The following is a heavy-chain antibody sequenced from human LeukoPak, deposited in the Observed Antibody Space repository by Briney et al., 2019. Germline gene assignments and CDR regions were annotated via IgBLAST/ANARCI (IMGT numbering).Heavy chain of an antibody. CDR2: ISWNSGSI. CDR3: AKDTAD. V-gene: IGHV3-9*01. Sequence: GGSLRFSCAASGFTFDDYAMHWVRQAPGKGLEWVSGISWNSGSIGYADSVKGRFTISRDNAKNSLYLQMNSLRAEDTALYYCAKDTADWGQGTLVTVSS. J-gene: IGHJ4*02. CDR1: GFTFDDYA.